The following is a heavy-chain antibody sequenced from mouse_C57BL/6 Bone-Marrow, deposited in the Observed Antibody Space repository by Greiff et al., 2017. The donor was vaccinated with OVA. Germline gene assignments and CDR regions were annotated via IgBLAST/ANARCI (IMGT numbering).Heavy chain of an antibody. V-gene: IGHV5-9-1*02. Sequence: EVKLMESGEGLVKPGGSLKLSCAASGFTFSSYAMSWVRQTPEKRLEWVAYISSGGDYIYYADTVKGRFTISRDNARNTLYLQMSSLKSEDTAMYYCTRILDAMDYWGQGTAVTVSS. CDR3: TRILDAMDY. CDR2: ISSGGDYI. CDR1: GFTFSSYA. J-gene: IGHJ4*01. D-gene: IGHD1-1*01.